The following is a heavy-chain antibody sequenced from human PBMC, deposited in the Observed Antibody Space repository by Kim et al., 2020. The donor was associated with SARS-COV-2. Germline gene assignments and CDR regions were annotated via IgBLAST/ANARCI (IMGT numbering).Heavy chain of an antibody. J-gene: IGHJ4*02. CDR2: IYYSGST. Sequence: SETLSLTCTVSGGSISSSSYYWGWIRQPPGKGLEWIGSIYYSGSTYYNPSLKSRVTISVDTSKNQFSLKLSSVTAADTAVYYCARGPDYYGSGSYYYFDYWGQGTLVTVSS. CDR3: ARGPDYYGSGSYYYFDY. D-gene: IGHD3-10*01. V-gene: IGHV4-39*01. CDR1: GGSISSSSYY.